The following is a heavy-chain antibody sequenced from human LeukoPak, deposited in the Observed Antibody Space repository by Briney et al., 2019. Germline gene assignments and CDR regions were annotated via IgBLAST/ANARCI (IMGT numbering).Heavy chain of an antibody. CDR2: ISSSSSYI. CDR3: ASSGYLRGHFDY. CDR1: GFTFSSYS. D-gene: IGHD3-22*01. V-gene: IGHV3-21*01. Sequence: GGSLRLSCAASGFTFSSYSMNWVRQAPGKGLEWVSSISSSSSYIYYADSVKGRFTISRDNAKNSLYLQMNSLRAEHTAVYYCASSGYLRGHFDYWGQGTLVAVSS. J-gene: IGHJ4*02.